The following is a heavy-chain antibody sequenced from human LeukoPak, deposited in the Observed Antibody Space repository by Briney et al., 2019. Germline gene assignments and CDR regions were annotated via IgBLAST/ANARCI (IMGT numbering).Heavy chain of an antibody. J-gene: IGHJ5*02. CDR1: GFTFSSYW. CDR2: ISYDGSNK. V-gene: IGHV3-30-3*01. D-gene: IGHD4-17*01. Sequence: GGSLRLSCAASGFTFSSYWMTWVRQAPGKGLEWVAVISYDGSNKYYADSVKGRFTISRDNSKNTLYLQMNSLRAEDTAVYYCATQYGPWGQGTLVTVSS. CDR3: ATQYGP.